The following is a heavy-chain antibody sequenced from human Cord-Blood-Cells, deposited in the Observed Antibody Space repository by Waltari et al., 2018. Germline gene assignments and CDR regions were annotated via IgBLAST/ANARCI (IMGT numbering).Heavy chain of an antibody. D-gene: IGHD3-10*01. V-gene: IGHV3-48*02. J-gene: IGHJ6*03. CDR1: GFTFSSYS. CDR3: ARDEYGSGSYYNVYYYYYMDV. CDR2: ISSSSSTI. Sequence: GESGGGLVQPGGSLRLSCAASGFTFSSYSMNWVRQAPGKGLEWVSYISSSSSTIYYADSVKGRFTISRDNAKNSLYLQMNSLRDEDTAVYYCARDEYGSGSYYNVYYYYYMDVWGKGTTVTVSS.